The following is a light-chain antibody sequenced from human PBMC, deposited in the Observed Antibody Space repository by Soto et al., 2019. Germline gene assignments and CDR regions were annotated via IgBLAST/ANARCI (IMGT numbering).Light chain of an antibody. CDR2: GAS. CDR3: QQYGSSPHT. Sequence: EIVLTQSPGTLSLSPGERATLSCRASQSVSSSYLAWYQHKPGQAPRLLIYGASSRATGIPDRFSGSGSGTDFALTISRLVPEDFAVYYCQQYGSSPHTVGQGTKLEIK. V-gene: IGKV3-20*01. CDR1: QSVSSSY. J-gene: IGKJ2*01.